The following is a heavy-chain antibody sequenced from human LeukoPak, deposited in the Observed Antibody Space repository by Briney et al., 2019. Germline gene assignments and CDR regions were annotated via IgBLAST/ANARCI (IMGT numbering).Heavy chain of an antibody. CDR3: TRYYFGSGTYYSTFAMDV. CDR2: IRSKAYGGTT. V-gene: IGHV3-49*01. J-gene: IGHJ6*02. CDR1: GFTFSDYG. Sequence: GGSLRLSCTVSGFTFSDYGMSWFRQAPEKGLEWVGIIRSKAYGGTTQYAASVRGRFTISRDGSKSIAYLQMSSLKTEDTAVYFCTRYYFGSGTYYSTFAMDVWGQGTTVTVSS. D-gene: IGHD3-10*01.